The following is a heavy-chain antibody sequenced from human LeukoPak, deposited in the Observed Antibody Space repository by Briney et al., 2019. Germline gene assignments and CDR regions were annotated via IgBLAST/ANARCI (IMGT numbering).Heavy chain of an antibody. CDR2: ISSSSSYI. CDR3: ARDQPHYYDSSSLVTPDAFDI. CDR1: GFTFSSYS. V-gene: IGHV3-21*01. Sequence: PGGSLRLSCAASGFTFSSYSMNWVRQAPGKGLEWVSSISSSSSYIYYADSVKGRFTISRDNAKNSLYLQMNSLRAEDTAVYYCARDQPHYYDSSSLVTPDAFDIWGQGTMVTVSS. J-gene: IGHJ3*02. D-gene: IGHD3-22*01.